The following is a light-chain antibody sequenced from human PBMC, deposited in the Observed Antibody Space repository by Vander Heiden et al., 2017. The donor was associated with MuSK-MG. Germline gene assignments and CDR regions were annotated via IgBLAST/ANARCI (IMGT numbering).Light chain of an antibody. CDR3: QQFYNYPLT. Sequence: AVRLTQSPSLLSASTGDRVSITCRASQAISNHLAWYQQKPGEPPKLLIYTASTLQTGVPSRFSGSGSGTDFTLTISELQSEDFATYYCQQFYNYPLTFGGGTRVEI. CDR1: QAISNH. CDR2: TAS. J-gene: IGKJ4*01. V-gene: IGKV1-8*01.